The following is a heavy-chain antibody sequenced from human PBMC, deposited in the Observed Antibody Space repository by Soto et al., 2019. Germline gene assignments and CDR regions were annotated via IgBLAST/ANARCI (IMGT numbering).Heavy chain of an antibody. CDR1: GGSISSGDYY. D-gene: IGHD3-3*01. J-gene: IGHJ5*02. V-gene: IGHV4-31*03. CDR3: ARWWSGSRQGFDP. CDR2: IYYSGST. Sequence: QVQLQESGPGLVKPSQTLSLTCTVSGGSISSGDYYWSWIRQHPGKGLEWIGYIYYSGSTYYNPSLKRRVTISVATSKNQFSLKLSSVTAADTAVYYCARWWSGSRQGFDPWGQGTLVPVSS.